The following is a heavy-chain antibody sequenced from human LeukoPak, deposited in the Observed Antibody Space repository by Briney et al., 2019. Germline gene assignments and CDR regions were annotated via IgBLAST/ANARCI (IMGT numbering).Heavy chain of an antibody. CDR3: AKDRWFDP. V-gene: IGHV3-74*01. J-gene: IGHJ5*02. CDR2: INGNGSST. Sequence: GGSLRLSCAASGFTFSSYWMHWVRQAPGKGLVWVSRINGNGSSTDYADSVKGRFTISRDNAKNTLYLQMNSLRAEDTAVYYCAKDRWFDPWGQGTLVTVSS. CDR1: GFTFSSYW.